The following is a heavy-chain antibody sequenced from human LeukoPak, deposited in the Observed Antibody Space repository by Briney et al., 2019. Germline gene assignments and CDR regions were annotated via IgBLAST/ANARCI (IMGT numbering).Heavy chain of an antibody. CDR2: ISSNSATT. V-gene: IGHV3-48*01. J-gene: IGHJ4*02. CDR3: ARDTRSLIDY. Sequence: GGSLRLSCAASGFSFSTDSMSWVRQVPGKGLEWISYISSNSATTHYADSAKGRFTITRDNAKNSLYLHMNSLRADDAAVYYCARDTRSLIDYWGQGTLVTVSS. CDR1: GFSFSTDS. D-gene: IGHD1-26*01.